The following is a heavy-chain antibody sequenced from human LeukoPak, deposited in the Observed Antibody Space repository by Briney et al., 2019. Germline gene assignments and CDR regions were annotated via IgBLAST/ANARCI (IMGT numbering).Heavy chain of an antibody. V-gene: IGHV3-33*01. Sequence: GRSLRLSCAASGFTFSSYGMHWVRQAPGKGLEWGAVIWYDGSNKYYADSGKGRFTISRDNSKNTLYLQMHTLRAEDTAVYYCARAPIPYYDILTGYYRGGYFDYWGQGTLVTVSS. CDR1: GFTFSSYG. J-gene: IGHJ4*02. D-gene: IGHD3-9*01. CDR3: ARAPIPYYDILTGYYRGGYFDY. CDR2: IWYDGSNK.